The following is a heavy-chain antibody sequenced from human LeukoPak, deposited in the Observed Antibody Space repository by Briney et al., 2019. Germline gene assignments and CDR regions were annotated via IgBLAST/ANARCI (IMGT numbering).Heavy chain of an antibody. J-gene: IGHJ5*02. CDR3: ARPYYYDSRIDP. V-gene: IGHV4-30-4*01. CDR1: GGSISSGDYY. Sequence: SQTLSLTCTVSGGSISSGDYYWSWIRQPPGKGLEWIAYMYYSGSIYYNPSLKSRVTMSADTSKNQLSLKLSSVTAADTAVYYCARPYYYDSRIDPWGQGILVTVSS. D-gene: IGHD3-22*01. CDR2: MYYSGSI.